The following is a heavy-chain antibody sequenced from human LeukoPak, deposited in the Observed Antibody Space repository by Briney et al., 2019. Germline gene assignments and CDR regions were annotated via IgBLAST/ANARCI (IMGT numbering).Heavy chain of an antibody. V-gene: IGHV3-11*06. CDR1: GFTFSDYY. Sequence: GGSLRLSCAASGFTFSDYYMSWIRQVPGKGLEWVSSISSSSIYTYYADSVKGRFTISRDNAKKSLYLQMNSLRAEDTAVYYCARPTEYSSSYGYWGQGTLVTVSS. J-gene: IGHJ4*02. D-gene: IGHD6-6*01. CDR2: ISSSSIYT. CDR3: ARPTEYSSSYGY.